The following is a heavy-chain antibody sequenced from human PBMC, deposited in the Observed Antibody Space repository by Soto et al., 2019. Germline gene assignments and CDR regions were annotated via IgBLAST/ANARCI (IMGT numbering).Heavy chain of an antibody. CDR3: AKAHYYYGSGNARGTELIDY. D-gene: IGHD3-10*01. CDR2: ISYDGSNK. Sequence: QVQLVESGGGVVQPGRSLRLSCAASGFTFSSYGMHWVRQAPGKGLEWVAVISYDGSNKYYADSVKGRFTISRDNSKNTLYLQMNSLRAEDTAVYYCAKAHYYYGSGNARGTELIDYCGQGTLVTVSS. V-gene: IGHV3-30*18. J-gene: IGHJ4*02. CDR1: GFTFSSYG.